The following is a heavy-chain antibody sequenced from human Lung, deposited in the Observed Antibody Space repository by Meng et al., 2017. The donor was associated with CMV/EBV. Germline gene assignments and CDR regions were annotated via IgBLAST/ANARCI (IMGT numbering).Heavy chain of an antibody. D-gene: IGHD5/OR15-5a*01. CDR3: ARGSVPLSWFDP. CDR1: GGSVRSGDYY. J-gene: IGHJ5*02. CDR2: IYYSGNP. V-gene: IGHV4-30-4*01. Sequence: WTGSGGSVRSGDYYWSWIRQPPGKGLEWIGYIYYSGNPYYNQSLKSRLTISRDTSKNQFSLRLSSVTAADTALYYCARGSVPLSWFDPWGQGTLVTVSS.